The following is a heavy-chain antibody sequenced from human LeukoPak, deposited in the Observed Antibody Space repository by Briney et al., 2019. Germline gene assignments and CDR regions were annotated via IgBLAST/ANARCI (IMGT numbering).Heavy chain of an antibody. V-gene: IGHV1-18*04. CDR3: ARISEYQLVWYFDY. CDR2: ISAYNGDT. CDR1: GYTFSSYG. Sequence: VASLKVSCKASGYTFSSYGISWVRQAPGQGLEWMGWISAYNGDTNYAQKLQGRVAMTTDTSTSTAYMELRSLRSDDTALYYCARISEYQLVWYFDYRGQGTLVTVSS. J-gene: IGHJ4*02. D-gene: IGHD2-2*01.